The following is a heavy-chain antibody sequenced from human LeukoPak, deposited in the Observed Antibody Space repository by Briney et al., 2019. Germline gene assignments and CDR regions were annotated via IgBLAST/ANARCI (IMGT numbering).Heavy chain of an antibody. D-gene: IGHD6-19*01. CDR3: ARDRRLGMAVAGTGLDY. V-gene: IGHV3-21*01. J-gene: IGHJ4*02. CDR1: GFTFSSYS. CDR2: ISSSSSYI. Sequence: PGGSLRLSCAASGFTFSSYSMNWVRQAPGKGLEWVSSISSSSSYIYYADSVKGRLTISRDNAKNSLYLQMNSLRAEDTAVYYCARDRRLGMAVAGTGLDYWGQGTLVTVSS.